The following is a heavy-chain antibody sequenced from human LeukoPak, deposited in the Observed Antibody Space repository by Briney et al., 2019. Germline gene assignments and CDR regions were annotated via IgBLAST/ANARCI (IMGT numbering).Heavy chain of an antibody. CDR1: GFTFSSYW. D-gene: IGHD2-2*01. Sequence: PGGSLRLSCAASGFTFSSYWMSWVRQAPGKGLEWVANLKQDGSEKYYVDSVKGRFTISRDNAKNSLYLQMNSLRAEDTAVYYCAREILGYCSSTSCYDFDYWGQGTLVTVSS. V-gene: IGHV3-7*01. CDR2: LKQDGSEK. J-gene: IGHJ4*02. CDR3: AREILGYCSSTSCYDFDY.